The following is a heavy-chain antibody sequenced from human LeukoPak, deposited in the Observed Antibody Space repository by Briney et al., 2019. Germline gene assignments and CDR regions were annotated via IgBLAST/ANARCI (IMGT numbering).Heavy chain of an antibody. CDR1: GFTFSSYA. D-gene: IGHD3-10*01. J-gene: IGHJ4*02. CDR2: ISRSGNNT. Sequence: GGSLRLSCAASGFTFSSYAMSWVRQAPGKGLEWDSAISRSGNNTYYTDSVRGRFTISRDNSKHTLYLQMNSLRAEDTALYYCAKEGVTPFDYWGQGTLVTVSS. CDR3: AKEGVTPFDY. V-gene: IGHV3-23*01.